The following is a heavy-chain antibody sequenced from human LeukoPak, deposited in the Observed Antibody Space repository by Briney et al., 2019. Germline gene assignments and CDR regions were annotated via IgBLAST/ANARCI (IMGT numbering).Heavy chain of an antibody. CDR3: AKCSSWFHYYYYMDV. D-gene: IGHD2-2*01. CDR2: IRYDGRNK. CDR1: GFTFSSYS. Sequence: GGSLRLSCAASGFTFSSYSFNWVRQAPGKGLEWVAFIRYDGRNKYYADSVKGRFTISRDNSENTLYLQMNSLRGEDTAIYYCAKCSSWFHYYYYMDVWGKGTAVTISS. V-gene: IGHV3-30*02. J-gene: IGHJ6*03.